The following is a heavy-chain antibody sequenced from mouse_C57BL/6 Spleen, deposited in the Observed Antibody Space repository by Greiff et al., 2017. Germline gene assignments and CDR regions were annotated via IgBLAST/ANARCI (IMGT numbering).Heavy chain of an antibody. V-gene: IGHV5-17*01. CDR1: GFTFSDYG. Sequence: EVMLVESGGGLVKPGGSLKLSCAASGFTFSDYGMHWVRQAPEKGLEWVAYISSGSSTIYYADTVKGRFTISRDNANNTLFLQMTSLRSEDTAMYYCARGEIYYYGSRDWYFDVWGTGTTVTVSS. CDR3: ARGEIYYYGSRDWYFDV. D-gene: IGHD1-1*01. CDR2: ISSGSSTI. J-gene: IGHJ1*03.